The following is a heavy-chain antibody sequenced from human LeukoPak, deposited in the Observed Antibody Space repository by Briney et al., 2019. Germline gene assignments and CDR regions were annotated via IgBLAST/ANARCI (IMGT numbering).Heavy chain of an antibody. Sequence: PGGSLRLSCAASGFSFSTYWMNWVRQAPGKGLEWVANIKQDGSEKYYVDSVKGRFTVSRDNAKNSLYLQMNNLRAEDTAVYYCARGTLPFTVFGVLIGGQGTRVTVSS. CDR1: GFSFSTYW. V-gene: IGHV3-7*01. CDR2: IKQDGSEK. D-gene: IGHD3-3*01. J-gene: IGHJ4*02. CDR3: ARGTLPFTVFGVLI.